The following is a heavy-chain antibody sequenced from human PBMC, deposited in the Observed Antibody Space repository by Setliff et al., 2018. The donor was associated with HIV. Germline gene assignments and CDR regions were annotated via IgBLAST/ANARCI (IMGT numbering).Heavy chain of an antibody. CDR3: ARLRYTTMGGLDY. CDR1: GYTFTGYY. CDR2: ITPNSGGT. Sequence: ASVKVSCKASGYTFTGYYMHWVRQAPGQGLEWMGWITPNSGGTNYAQKFQGRVTMTRDTSISTAYMELSRLRSDDTAVYYCARLRYTTMGGLDYWGQGSLVTVSS. J-gene: IGHJ4*02. D-gene: IGHD5-18*01. V-gene: IGHV1-2*02.